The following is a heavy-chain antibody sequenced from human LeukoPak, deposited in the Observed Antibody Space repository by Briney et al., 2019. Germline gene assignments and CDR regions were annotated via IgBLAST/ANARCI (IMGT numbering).Heavy chain of an antibody. CDR3: ARGGPLGYCSSTSCLLDY. CDR2: TYYSGST. V-gene: IGHV4-59*01. CDR1: GGSISSYY. Sequence: SETLSLTCTVSGGSISSYYWSWIRQPPGKGLEWIGYTYYSGSTNYNPSLKSRVTISVDTSKNQFSLKLSSVTAADTAVYYCARGGPLGYCSSTSCLLDYWGQGTLVTVSS. D-gene: IGHD2-2*01. J-gene: IGHJ4*02.